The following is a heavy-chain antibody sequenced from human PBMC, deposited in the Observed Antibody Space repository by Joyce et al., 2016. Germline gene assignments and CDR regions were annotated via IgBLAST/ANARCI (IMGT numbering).Heavy chain of an antibody. D-gene: IGHD1-26*01. V-gene: IGHV4-31*11. CDR1: GGSISDGGYY. CDR3: ARVPLSSAFDY. J-gene: IGHJ4*02. Sequence: QVQLQESGPGLVQPSQTLSLTCGVSGGSISDGGYYWSWIRQRPGQGLEWIGYINYSGNTYYNPSLKSRLTISIDMSKNQDSLRLTSVTAADTAVYYCARVPLSSAFDYWGQGILVTVSS. CDR2: INYSGNT.